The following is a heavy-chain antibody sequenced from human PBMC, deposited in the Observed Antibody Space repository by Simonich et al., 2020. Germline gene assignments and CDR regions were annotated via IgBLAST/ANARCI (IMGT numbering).Heavy chain of an antibody. CDR2: SNSEGSRT. J-gene: IGHJ3*02. CDR3: ARDYSNYDAFDI. D-gene: IGHD4-4*01. CDR1: GFTFSSYW. Sequence: EVQLVESGGGLVQPGGSLRLSCAASGFTFSSYWMHWVRQAPGKGRVWVSRSNSEGSRTSYAESVKGRFTISRDNAKNTLYLQMNSLRAEDTAVYYCARDYSNYDAFDIWGQGTMVTVSS. V-gene: IGHV3-74*01.